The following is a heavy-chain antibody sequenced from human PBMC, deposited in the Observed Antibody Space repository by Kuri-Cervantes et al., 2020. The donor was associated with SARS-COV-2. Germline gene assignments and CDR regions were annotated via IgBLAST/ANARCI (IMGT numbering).Heavy chain of an antibody. CDR1: GFTFGDYA. CDR2: ISYDGSNK. D-gene: IGHD6-13*01. CDR3: ARVPGIAAAVGYYFDY. Sequence: GESLKISCTASGFTFGDYAMSWVRQAPGKGLEWVAVISYDGSNKYYADSVKGRFTISRDNSKNTLYLQMNSLRAEDTAVYYCARVPGIAAAVGYYFDYWGQGTLVTVSS. V-gene: IGHV3-30*01. J-gene: IGHJ4*02.